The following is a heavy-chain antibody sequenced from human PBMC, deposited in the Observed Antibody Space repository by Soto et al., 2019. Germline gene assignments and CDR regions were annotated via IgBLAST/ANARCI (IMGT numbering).Heavy chain of an antibody. V-gene: IGHV3-15*07. Sequence: GGSLRLSCAASGFTFSNAWMNWVRQAPGKGLEWVGRIKSKTDGGTTDYAAPVKGRFTISSDDSKNTLYLQMNSLKTEDTAVYYCTSPDDWNYFDAFDIWGQGTMVTVSS. CDR3: TSPDDWNYFDAFDI. CDR2: IKSKTDGGTT. J-gene: IGHJ3*02. CDR1: GFTFSNAW. D-gene: IGHD1-7*01.